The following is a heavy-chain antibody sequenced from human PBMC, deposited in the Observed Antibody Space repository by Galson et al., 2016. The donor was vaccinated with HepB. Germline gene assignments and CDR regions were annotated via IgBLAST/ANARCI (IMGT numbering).Heavy chain of an antibody. CDR3: ATTPWSTTSAPHDAFDM. CDR1: GYILTSYY. V-gene: IGHV1-46*01. CDR2: INPSGGSR. Sequence: SVKVSCKASGYILTSYYIHWVRQAPGQGLEWMGIINPSGGSRTYAQKFQGRVSITADESSNTAYMELSSLRSEDTAIYYCATTPWSTTSAPHDAFDMWGLGTVVTVSS. D-gene: IGHD4-11*01. J-gene: IGHJ3*02.